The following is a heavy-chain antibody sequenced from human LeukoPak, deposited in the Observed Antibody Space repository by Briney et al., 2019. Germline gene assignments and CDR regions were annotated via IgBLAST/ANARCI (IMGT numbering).Heavy chain of an antibody. J-gene: IGHJ4*02. D-gene: IGHD3-16*02. CDR3: AKRVEDYVWGSYRPRTYFDY. CDR2: FSVSDKTT. V-gene: IGHV3-23*01. Sequence: AGGSLRLSCAASGFTFSSYAMSWVRQAPGKGLEWVSGFSVSDKTTYYADSVKGRFTISRDNSKNTLYLQMNSLRAEDTAVYYCAKRVEDYVWGSYRPRTYFDYWGQGTLVTVSS. CDR1: GFTFSSYA.